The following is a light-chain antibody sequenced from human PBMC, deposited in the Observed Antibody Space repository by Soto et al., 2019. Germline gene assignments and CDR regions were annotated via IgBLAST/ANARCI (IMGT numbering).Light chain of an antibody. J-gene: IGKJ4*01. CDR1: QSVITD. CDR2: GAS. CDR3: QQYYSWPPLT. V-gene: IGKV3-15*01. Sequence: IVMTQSPAIVSVSPGDRATLSCRASQSVITDIAWYQQKLGQAPRLLIYGASTRATGIPARFSGSGTGTEFTLTISGLQSEDFAVYYCQQYYSWPPLTFGGGTKVEI.